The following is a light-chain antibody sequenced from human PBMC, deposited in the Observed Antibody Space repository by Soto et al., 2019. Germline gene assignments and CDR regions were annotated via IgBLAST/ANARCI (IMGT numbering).Light chain of an antibody. CDR3: ATWDDRLNGPV. CDR1: SSNIGNNA. J-gene: IGLJ2*01. CDR2: YDD. Sequence: QSVLTQPPSVSAAPRQRVTISCSGSSSNIGNNAVNWYQQLPRKAPKLLIYYDDLLPSGVSDRFSGSKSGTSASLAISGLQSEDEADYYCATWDDRLNGPVFGGGTKLTVL. V-gene: IGLV1-36*01.